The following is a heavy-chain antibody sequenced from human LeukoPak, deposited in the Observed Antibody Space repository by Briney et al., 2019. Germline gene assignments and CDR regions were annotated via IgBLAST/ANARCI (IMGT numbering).Heavy chain of an antibody. CDR2: IYHSGFT. V-gene: IGHV4-38-2*02. D-gene: IGHD5-24*01. Sequence: PSETLSLTCTVSGYSIGTGYYWGWIRQPPGKRLEWIGSIYHSGFTYYNPSLKSRVTISMDTSKNQFSLKLSSVTAADTAVYYCARGPPRFVSYWGQGTLVTVSA. CDR3: ARGPPRFVSY. J-gene: IGHJ4*02. CDR1: GYSIGTGYY.